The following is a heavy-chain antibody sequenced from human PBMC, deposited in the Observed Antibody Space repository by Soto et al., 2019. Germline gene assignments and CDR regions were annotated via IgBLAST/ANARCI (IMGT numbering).Heavy chain of an antibody. D-gene: IGHD6-13*01. CDR1: GGSISSYY. V-gene: IGHV4-59*01. Sequence: SQTLSLTCTVSGGSISSYYGSWIRQPPGKGLEWIGYIYYSGSTNYNPPLKSRVTISVDTSKNQFSLKLSSVTAADTAVYYCAREAAAGNRHDYYFYYGMDVWGQGTTVTVSS. CDR2: IYYSGST. CDR3: AREAAAGNRHDYYFYYGMDV. J-gene: IGHJ6*02.